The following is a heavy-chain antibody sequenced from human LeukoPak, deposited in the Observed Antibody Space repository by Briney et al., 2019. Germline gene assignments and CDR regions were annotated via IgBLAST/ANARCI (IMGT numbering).Heavy chain of an antibody. CDR3: AREEVVAATTRIRYYYYGMDV. J-gene: IGHJ6*02. CDR2: ISSSGSTI. D-gene: IGHD2-15*01. Sequence: GGSLRLSCAASGFTFSPYGMGWIRQAPGKGLEWVSYISSSGSTIYYADSVKGRFTISRDNAKNSLYLQMNSLRAEDTAVYYCAREEVVAATTRIRYYYYGMDVWGQGTTVTVSS. V-gene: IGHV3-11*01. CDR1: GFTFSPYG.